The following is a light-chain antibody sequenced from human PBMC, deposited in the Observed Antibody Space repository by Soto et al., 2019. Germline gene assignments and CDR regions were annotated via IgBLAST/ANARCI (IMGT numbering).Light chain of an antibody. Sequence: IVMTQSRATLSESPGERVTLSCRASEGGGLKLAWYQLKPGLPPRLLFYDASTRATGPPARFSGSGAGTEFTLSISFLQSEDFATYYCQHYSDSPTFGQWTKVDIK. CDR1: EGGGLK. CDR3: QHYSDSPT. V-gene: IGKV3-15*01. CDR2: DAS. J-gene: IGKJ1*01.